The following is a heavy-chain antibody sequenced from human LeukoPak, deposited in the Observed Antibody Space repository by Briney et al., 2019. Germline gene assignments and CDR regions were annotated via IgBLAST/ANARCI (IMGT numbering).Heavy chain of an antibody. V-gene: IGHV4-59*01. Sequence: SETLSLTCTVSGGPISNYYWSWIRQIPGKGLEWLGNIYYSGTTNYNPSPKSRVTISVATSKNQIHLKLSSVTAADTAVYYCAKDVNGDYDYWGQGTLVTVSS. CDR2: IYYSGTT. J-gene: IGHJ4*02. D-gene: IGHD4-17*01. CDR3: AKDVNGDYDY. CDR1: GGPISNYY.